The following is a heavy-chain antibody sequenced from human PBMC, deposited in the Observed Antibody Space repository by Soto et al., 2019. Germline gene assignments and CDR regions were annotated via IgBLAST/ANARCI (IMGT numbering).Heavy chain of an antibody. CDR2: ISYDGSNK. CDR1: GFTFSSYA. Sequence: QVQLVESGGGVVQPGRSLRLSCAASGFTFSSYAMHWVRQAPGKGLEWVAVISYDGSNKYYADSVKGRFTISRDNSKNTLYLQMNSLRAEDTAVYCCAREGVDSSGYEYYFDYWGQGTLVTVSS. D-gene: IGHD3-22*01. V-gene: IGHV3-30-3*01. CDR3: AREGVDSSGYEYYFDY. J-gene: IGHJ4*02.